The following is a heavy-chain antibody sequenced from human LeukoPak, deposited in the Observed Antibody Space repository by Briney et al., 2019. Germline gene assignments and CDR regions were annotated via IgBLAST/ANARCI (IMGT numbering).Heavy chain of an antibody. CDR3: VRGSIVVVPAAPGCGAFDI. CDR2: INWNGGST. V-gene: IGHV3-20*01. CDR1: GFTFSTYW. D-gene: IGHD2-2*01. Sequence: PGGSLRLSCAVSGFTFSTYWMSWVRQAPGKGLEWVSGINWNGGSTGYADSVKGRFTISRDNAKNSLYLQMNSLRAEDTALYHCVRGSIVVVPAAPGCGAFDIWGQGTMVTVSS. J-gene: IGHJ3*02.